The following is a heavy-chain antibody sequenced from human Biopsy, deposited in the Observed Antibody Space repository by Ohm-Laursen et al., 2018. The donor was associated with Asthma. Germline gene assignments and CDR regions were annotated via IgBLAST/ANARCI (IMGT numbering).Heavy chain of an antibody. V-gene: IGHV3-9*01. D-gene: IGHD2-21*01. CDR2: ISWNSGSI. Sequence: SLRLSCTASGFTFSSYWMHWVRQAPGKGLEWVSGISWNSGSIGYADSVKGRFTISRDNAKNSLYLQMNSLRVEDTALYYCAKATLGDIGKDYWGQGTLVTVSS. J-gene: IGHJ4*02. CDR1: GFTFSSYW. CDR3: AKATLGDIGKDY.